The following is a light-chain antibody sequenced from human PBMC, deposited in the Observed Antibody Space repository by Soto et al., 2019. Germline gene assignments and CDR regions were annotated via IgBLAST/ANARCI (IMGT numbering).Light chain of an antibody. CDR1: SSNIGAGYD. CDR2: GNT. J-gene: IGLJ2*01. Sequence: QSVLTQPPSVSGAAGQRVTISCTGSSSNIGAGYDVHWYQQFPGTTPKFLIYGNTNRPSGVPDRFSASKSGTSASLDITGLQAEDEAEYFCQSYDSSLTVVFGGGTKLTVL. CDR3: QSYDSSLTVV. V-gene: IGLV1-40*01.